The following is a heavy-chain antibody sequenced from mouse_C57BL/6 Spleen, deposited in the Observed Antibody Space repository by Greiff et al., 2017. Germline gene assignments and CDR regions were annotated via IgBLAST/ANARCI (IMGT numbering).Heavy chain of an antibody. D-gene: IGHD1-1*01. CDR1: GYTFTSYW. J-gene: IGHJ1*03. CDR2: IDPSDSYT. Sequence: VKLQQPGAELVRPGTSVKLSCKASGYTFTSYWMHWVKQRPGQGLEWIGVIDPSDSYTNYNQKFKGKATLTVDTSSSTAYMQLSSLTSEDSAVYYCARGIYYYGSSGDFDVWGTGTTVTVSS. V-gene: IGHV1-59*01. CDR3: ARGIYYYGSSGDFDV.